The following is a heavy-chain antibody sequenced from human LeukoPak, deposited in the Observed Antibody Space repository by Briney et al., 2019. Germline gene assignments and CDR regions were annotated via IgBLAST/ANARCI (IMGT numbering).Heavy chain of an antibody. J-gene: IGHJ6*02. Sequence: GGSLRLSCAASGFTFDDYAMHWVRQAPGKGLEWVSGISWNSGSIGYADSVKGRFTISRDNAKNSLYLQMNSLRDEDTALYYCAKDAFYGSGNYYSYGMDVWGQGTTVTVSS. V-gene: IGHV3-9*01. CDR3: AKDAFYGSGNYYSYGMDV. CDR1: GFTFDDYA. D-gene: IGHD3-10*01. CDR2: ISWNSGSI.